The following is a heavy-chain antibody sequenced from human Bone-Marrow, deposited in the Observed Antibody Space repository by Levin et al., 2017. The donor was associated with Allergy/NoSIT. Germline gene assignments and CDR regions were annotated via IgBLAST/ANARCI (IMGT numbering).Heavy chain of an antibody. J-gene: IGHJ3*01. Sequence: GESLKISCEVSGLSFSNYGMSWVRQAPGKGLEWVSGISGTGGHAFYVDAVKGRFTFSRDNPKNMLYLQMNRLRAEDTAIYYCATYYYYDSGTHAFDFWGQGTMVTVSS. CDR2: ISGTGGHA. V-gene: IGHV3-23*01. D-gene: IGHD3-10*01. CDR1: GLSFSNYG. CDR3: ATYYYYDSGTHAFDF.